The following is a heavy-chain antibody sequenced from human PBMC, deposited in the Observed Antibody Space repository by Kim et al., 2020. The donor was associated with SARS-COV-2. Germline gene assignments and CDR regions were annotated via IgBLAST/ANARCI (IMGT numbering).Heavy chain of an antibody. CDR3: AKGVAAAGYYGMDV. D-gene: IGHD6-13*01. CDR2: IWYDGSNE. CDR1: GFTFSTHG. V-gene: IGHV3-33*03. Sequence: GGSLRLSCVASGFTFSTHGMYWVRQGPGKGLEWVAYIWYDGSNEDYGDSVKGRFTISRDNSKRTLYLEMNSLRVDDMAVYYCAKGVAAAGYYGMDVWGQG. J-gene: IGHJ6*02.